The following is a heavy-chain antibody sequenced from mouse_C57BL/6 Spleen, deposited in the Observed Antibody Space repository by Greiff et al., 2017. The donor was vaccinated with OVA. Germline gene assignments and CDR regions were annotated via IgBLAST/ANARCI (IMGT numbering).Heavy chain of an antibody. Sequence: VKLQESGPGILQPSQTLSLTCSFSGFSLSTFGMGVGWIRQPSGKGLEWLAHIWWDDDKYYNPALKSRLTISKDTSKNQVFLKIANVDTADTATYYCARITYGSSLHWYFDVWGTGTTVTVSS. CDR2: IWWDDDK. D-gene: IGHD1-1*01. CDR1: GFSLSTFGMG. V-gene: IGHV8-8*01. CDR3: ARITYGSSLHWYFDV. J-gene: IGHJ1*03.